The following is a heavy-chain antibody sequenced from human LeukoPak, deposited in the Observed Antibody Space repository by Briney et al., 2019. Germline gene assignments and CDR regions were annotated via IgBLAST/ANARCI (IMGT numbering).Heavy chain of an antibody. V-gene: IGHV3-30*18. CDR3: AKDQRYYDSSGYYSGAFDI. J-gene: IGHJ3*02. CDR2: ISYDGSNK. CDR1: GFTFSSYG. D-gene: IGHD3-22*01. Sequence: GGSLRLSCAASGFTFSSYGMHWVRQAPGKGLEWVAVISYDGSNKYYADSVKGRFTISRDNSKNTLYLQMNSLRAEDTAVYYCAKDQRYYDSSGYYSGAFDIWGQGTMVTVSS.